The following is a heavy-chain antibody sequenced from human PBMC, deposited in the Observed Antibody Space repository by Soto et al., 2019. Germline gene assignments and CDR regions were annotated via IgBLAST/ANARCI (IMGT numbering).Heavy chain of an antibody. V-gene: IGHV3-23*01. CDR3: AKDRDILTGSDGYYYYGMDV. CDR1: GFTFSSYA. CDR2: ISGSGGST. Sequence: GGSLRLSCAASGFTFSSYAMSWVRQAPGKGLEWVSTISGSGGSTYYADSVKGRFTISRDNSKNTLYLQMNSLRAEDTAVYYCAKDRDILTGSDGYYYYGMDVWGQGTTVTVSS. D-gene: IGHD3-9*01. J-gene: IGHJ6*02.